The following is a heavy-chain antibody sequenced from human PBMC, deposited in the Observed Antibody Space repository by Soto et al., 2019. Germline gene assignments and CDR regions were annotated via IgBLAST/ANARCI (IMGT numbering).Heavy chain of an antibody. CDR3: AKDRYGGAARLGNFFDY. V-gene: IGHV3-9*01. CDR2: ISWNGGNI. J-gene: IGHJ4*02. Sequence: EVQLVESGGGLVQPDRSLRLSCAASGFTFDDYAIHWVRQAPGKGLEWVSGISWNGGNIGYAYSVKGRFSISRDNAKNSLYLQMNSLRAEDTALYYCAKDRYGGAARLGNFFDYWGQGTLVTVSS. CDR1: GFTFDDYA. D-gene: IGHD5-12*01.